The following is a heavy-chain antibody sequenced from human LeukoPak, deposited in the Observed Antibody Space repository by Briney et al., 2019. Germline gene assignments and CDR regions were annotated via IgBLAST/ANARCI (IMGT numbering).Heavy chain of an antibody. J-gene: IGHJ4*02. D-gene: IGHD5-18*01. Sequence: SSQTLSLTCAVSGGSISSGGYSWSWIRQPPGKGLEWIGYIYHGGSTYYNPSLKSRVTISVDRSKNQFSLKLSSVTAADTAVYYCARVSGYSYGYFDYWGQGTLVNVSS. CDR1: GGSISSGGYS. V-gene: IGHV4-30-2*01. CDR3: ARVSGYSYGYFDY. CDR2: IYHGGST.